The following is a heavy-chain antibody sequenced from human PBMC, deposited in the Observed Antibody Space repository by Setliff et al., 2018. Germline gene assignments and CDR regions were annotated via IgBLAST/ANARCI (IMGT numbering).Heavy chain of an antibody. V-gene: IGHV4-34*01. CDR1: GGSFSGYY. Sequence: KTSETLSLTCAVYGGSFSGYYWSWIRQPPGKGLEWIGEINHSGSTNYNPSLKSRVTISVDTSKNQFSLKPSSVTAADTAVYYCARGERRWLRFSLDYWGQGTLVTVSS. CDR2: INHSGST. J-gene: IGHJ4*02. CDR3: ARGERRWLRFSLDY. D-gene: IGHD5-12*01.